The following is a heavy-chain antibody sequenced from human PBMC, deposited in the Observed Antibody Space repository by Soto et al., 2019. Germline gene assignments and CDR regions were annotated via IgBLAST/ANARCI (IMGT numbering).Heavy chain of an antibody. D-gene: IGHD6-6*01. J-gene: IGHJ3*02. V-gene: IGHV3-23*01. Sequence: EVQLWESGGGLVQRGGSLRLSCAASGFSFSSYAMSWVRQAPGKGLEWVSATSGSGGSTYYADSVKGQFTIFRDNSKNTLYMQMNSLRAEDTAVYYCAKYGYGSSPNDAFDIWGQGTVVTVSS. CDR3: AKYGYGSSPNDAFDI. CDR2: TSGSGGST. CDR1: GFSFSSYA.